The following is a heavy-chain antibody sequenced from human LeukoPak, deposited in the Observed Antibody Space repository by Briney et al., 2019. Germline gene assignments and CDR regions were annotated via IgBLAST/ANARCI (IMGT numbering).Heavy chain of an antibody. CDR1: GFTFSSYA. CDR2: ISGSGGRK. CDR3: AKCRSSSGLYFDY. V-gene: IGHV3-23*01. D-gene: IGHD5-18*01. Sequence: GGSLRLSCAASGFTFSSYAMSWVRQAPGKGLEGGAAISGSGGRKYYADSVKGRFTSSRDNDKNTLDLQMNSLRAEDTAVYYCAKCRSSSGLYFDYWGQGTLVTVSS. J-gene: IGHJ4*02.